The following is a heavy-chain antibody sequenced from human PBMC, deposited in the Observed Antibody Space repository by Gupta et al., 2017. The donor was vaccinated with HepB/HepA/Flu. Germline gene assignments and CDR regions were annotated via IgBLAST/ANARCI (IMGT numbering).Heavy chain of an antibody. CDR3: ARAPCSGGSCYRVHFDY. J-gene: IGHJ4*02. D-gene: IGHD2-15*01. V-gene: IGHV3-21*01. Sequence: EVQLVESGGGLVKPGGSLRLSCAASGFTFSSYSMNWVRQAPGKGLEWVSSISSSSSYIYYADSVKGRFTISRDNAKNSLYLQMNSLRAEDTAVYYCARAPCSGGSCYRVHFDYWGQGTLVTVSS. CDR1: GFTFSSYS. CDR2: ISSSSSYI.